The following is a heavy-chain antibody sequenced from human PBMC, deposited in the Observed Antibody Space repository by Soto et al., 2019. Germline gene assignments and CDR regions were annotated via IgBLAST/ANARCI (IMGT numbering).Heavy chain of an antibody. Sequence: PGESLKISCKGSGYSFTIYWIGWVRQMPGKGLEWMGIIYPGDSDTRYSPSFQGQVTISADKSISTAYLQWSSLKASDTAMYYCARLEYSSSHYYGMDVWGQGTTVTVSS. J-gene: IGHJ6*02. CDR3: ARLEYSSSHYYGMDV. V-gene: IGHV5-51*01. CDR1: GYSFTIYW. D-gene: IGHD6-6*01. CDR2: IYPGDSDT.